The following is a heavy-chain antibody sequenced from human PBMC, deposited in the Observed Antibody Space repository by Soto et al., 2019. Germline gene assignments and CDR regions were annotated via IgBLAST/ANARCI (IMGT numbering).Heavy chain of an antibody. J-gene: IGHJ5*02. V-gene: IGHV3-66*01. D-gene: IGHD2-2*01. CDR2: IYSGGST. CDR1: GFTVSSYY. Sequence: EVQLVESGGGLVQPGGSLRLSCAASGFTVSSYYMSWVRQAPGKGLEWVSVIYSGGSTYYADSVKGRFTISRDNSKNTLYLQMNSLVAEDTAVYYCARVGYCSSTSCYAVGAFWFDPLGQGTLVTVSS. CDR3: ARVGYCSSTSCYAVGAFWFDP.